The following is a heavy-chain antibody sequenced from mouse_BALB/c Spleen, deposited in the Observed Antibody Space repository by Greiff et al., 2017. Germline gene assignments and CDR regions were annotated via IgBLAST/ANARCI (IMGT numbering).Heavy chain of an antibody. Sequence: QVQLQQSGAELMKPGASVKISCKATGYTFSSYWIEWVKQRPGHGLEWIGEILPGSGSTNYNEKFKGKATFTADTSSNTAYMQLSSLTSEDSAVYYCARSRDYDAYYVDYWGQGTTRTVSS. CDR2: ILPGSGST. CDR3: ARSRDYDAYYVDY. CDR1: GYTFSSYW. D-gene: IGHD2-4*01. J-gene: IGHJ2*01. V-gene: IGHV1-9*01.